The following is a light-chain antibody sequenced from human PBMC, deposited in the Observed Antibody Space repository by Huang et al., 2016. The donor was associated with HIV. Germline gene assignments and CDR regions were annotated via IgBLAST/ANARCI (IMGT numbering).Light chain of an antibody. Sequence: IVLTQSPATLSLSPGERATLSCRASQSVSTYLAWYQQKPGQATRLLIYDASNRATGIPARFSGSGAGTDFTLTISSLEPEDFAVYYCQQRSNWPPEVTFGPGTKVDIK. V-gene: IGKV3-11*01. J-gene: IGKJ3*01. CDR3: QQRSNWPPEVT. CDR1: QSVSTY. CDR2: DAS.